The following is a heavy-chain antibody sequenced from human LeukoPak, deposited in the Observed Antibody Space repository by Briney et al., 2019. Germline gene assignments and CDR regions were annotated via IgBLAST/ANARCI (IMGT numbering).Heavy chain of an antibody. CDR2: IKQDGSEK. D-gene: IGHD6-6*01. CDR1: GFTFSSYW. CDR3: AREGSSSSGAFDI. J-gene: IGHJ3*02. V-gene: IGHV3-7*01. Sequence: GGSLRLSCAASGFTFSSYWTSWVRQAPGKGLEWVANIKQDGSEKYYVDSVKGRFTISRDNAKNSLYLQMNSLRAEDTAVYYCAREGSSSSGAFDIWGQGTMVTVSS.